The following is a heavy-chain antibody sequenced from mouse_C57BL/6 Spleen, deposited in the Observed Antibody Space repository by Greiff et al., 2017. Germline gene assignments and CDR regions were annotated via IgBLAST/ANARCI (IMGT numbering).Heavy chain of an antibody. V-gene: IGHV1-66*01. J-gene: IGHJ4*01. CDR1: GYSFTSYY. CDR3: ARIRDDGCYPYSMDY. CDR2: IYPGSGNT. D-gene: IGHD1-1*02. Sequence: VQLQQSGPELVKPGASVKISCKASGYSFTSYYIHWVQQRPGQGIEWIGWIYPGSGNTKYTEQFKGKATLTAAKSSSTSDMQRSSLTSEDSAVYYGARIRDDGCYPYSMDYWGQGTSVTVSS.